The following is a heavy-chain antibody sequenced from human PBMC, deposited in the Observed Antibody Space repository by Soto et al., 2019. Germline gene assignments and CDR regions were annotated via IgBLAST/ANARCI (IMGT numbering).Heavy chain of an antibody. V-gene: IGHV2-5*02. D-gene: IGHD3-16*01. CDR1: GFSLNTDGVG. CDR2: IYWDDDE. J-gene: IGHJ4*02. Sequence: QITLKESGPTLVKPTQTLTLTCSFSGFSLNTDGVGVGWVRQPPGEALEWLALIYWDDDERYNPSLKTSLTITKDTSKNLVGLTMTTMDPVATATYYCAKSRTLLTEDAQVGDFDYWGQGTLVTVSS. CDR3: AKSRTLLTEDAQVGDFDY.